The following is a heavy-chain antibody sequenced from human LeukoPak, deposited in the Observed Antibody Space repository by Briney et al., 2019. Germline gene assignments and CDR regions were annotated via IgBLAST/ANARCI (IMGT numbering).Heavy chain of an antibody. CDR3: AREGYGSGSYPSYFYGLNV. CDR1: GFTFSSYG. D-gene: IGHD3-10*01. CDR2: ISYDGSNK. Sequence: GGSLRLSCAASGFTFSSYGMHWVRQAPGKGLEWVAVISYDGSNKYYADSVRGRFTISRDNSKNTLYLQMNGLRAEDTAVYYCAREGYGSGSYPSYFYGLNVWGQGTTVTVSS. J-gene: IGHJ6*02. V-gene: IGHV3-30*03.